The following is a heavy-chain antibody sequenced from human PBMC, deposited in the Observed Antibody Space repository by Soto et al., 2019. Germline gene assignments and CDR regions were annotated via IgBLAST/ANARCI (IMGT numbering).Heavy chain of an antibody. V-gene: IGHV3-23*01. CDR1: GFTFSSYA. D-gene: IGHD4-4*01. CDR3: AKSVNDYSNYFDY. J-gene: IGHJ4*02. CDR2: IRGSGGST. Sequence: GGSLRLSCAASGFTFSSYAMSWVRQAPGKGLEWVSAIRGSGGSTYYEDSVKGWFTISRDNSKNTLYLQMNSLRAEDTAVYYCAKSVNDYSNYFDYWGQGTLVTVSS.